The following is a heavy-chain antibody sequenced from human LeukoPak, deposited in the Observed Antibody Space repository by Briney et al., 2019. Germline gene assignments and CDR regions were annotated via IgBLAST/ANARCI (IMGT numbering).Heavy chain of an antibody. D-gene: IGHD6-13*01. J-gene: IGHJ4*02. CDR1: GFTFSTYA. V-gene: IGHV3-23*01. CDR3: ARSPPFRQQLVTPTYYFDY. CDR2: ISGSGGST. Sequence: GGSLRLSCAASGFTFSTYAMSWVRQAPGKGLEWVSAISGSGGSTYYADSVKGRFTISRDNSKSTLYLQMNSLRAEDTAVYYCARSPPFRQQLVTPTYYFDYWGQGTLVAVSS.